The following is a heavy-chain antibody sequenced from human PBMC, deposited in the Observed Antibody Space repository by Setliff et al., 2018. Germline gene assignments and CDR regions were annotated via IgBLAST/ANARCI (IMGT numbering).Heavy chain of an antibody. CDR1: GFTFSSYG. V-gene: IGHV3-7*01. CDR3: VKGVGYLGP. Sequence: PGGSLRLSCAASGFTFSSYGMHWVRQAPGKGLEWVANINEDGSDKNHVDSVKGRFIISRDNAKSSLYLQLNSLRADDTALYYCVKGVGYLGPWGQGNLVTVSS. J-gene: IGHJ5*02. CDR2: INEDGSDK. D-gene: IGHD3-3*01.